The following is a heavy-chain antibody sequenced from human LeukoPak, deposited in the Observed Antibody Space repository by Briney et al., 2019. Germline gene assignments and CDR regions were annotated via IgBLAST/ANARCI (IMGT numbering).Heavy chain of an antibody. D-gene: IGHD6-19*01. CDR1: GFTFSSYG. Sequence: GGSLRLSCAASGFTFSSYGMHWVRQAPGKGLEWVAVIWYDGSNKHYADSVKGRFTISRDDAKNSLYLQTNSLRAEDSAVYYCAKPISGGLAVTADWFDPWGQGTLVVVSS. V-gene: IGHV3-33*03. CDR2: IWYDGSNK. J-gene: IGHJ5*01. CDR3: AKPISGGLAVTADWFDP.